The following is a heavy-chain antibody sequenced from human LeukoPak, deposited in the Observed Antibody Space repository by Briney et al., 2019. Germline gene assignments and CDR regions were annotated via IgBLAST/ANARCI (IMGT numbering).Heavy chain of an antibody. D-gene: IGHD3-3*01. V-gene: IGHV1-69*13. CDR1: GGTCSSYA. Sequence: GASVKVSCKASGGTCSSYAISWVRQAPGQGLEWMGGIIPIFGTANYAQKFQGRVTITADESTSTAYMELSSLRSEDTAVYYCARESYDFWSGFDYWGQGTLVTVSS. J-gene: IGHJ4*02. CDR3: ARESYDFWSGFDY. CDR2: IIPIFGTA.